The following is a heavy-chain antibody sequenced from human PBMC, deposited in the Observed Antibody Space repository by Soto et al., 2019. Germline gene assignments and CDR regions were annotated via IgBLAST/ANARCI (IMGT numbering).Heavy chain of an antibody. J-gene: IGHJ4*02. CDR2: ISYDGSNK. Sequence: QVQLVESGGGVVQPGRSLRLSCAASGFTFSSYAMHWVRQAPGKGLEWVAVISYDGSNKYYADSVKGRFTISRDNSKNTLYLQMNSLRAEDTAVYYCARALGYCTNGVCPDYWGQGTLVTVSS. CDR3: ARALGYCTNGVCPDY. V-gene: IGHV3-30-3*01. D-gene: IGHD2-8*01. CDR1: GFTFSSYA.